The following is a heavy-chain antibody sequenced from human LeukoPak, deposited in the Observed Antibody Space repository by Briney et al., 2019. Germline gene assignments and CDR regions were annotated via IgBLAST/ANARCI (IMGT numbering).Heavy chain of an antibody. Sequence: SETLSLTCAVSGYSISSGYYWGWIRQPPGKGLEWIGSIYHSGSTYYNPSLKSRVTISVDTSKNQFSLKLSSVTAADTAVYYCARAPEVGYSYGNFDYWGQGTLVTVSS. V-gene: IGHV4-38-2*01. CDR2: IYHSGST. CDR1: GYSISSGYY. J-gene: IGHJ4*02. CDR3: ARAPEVGYSYGNFDY. D-gene: IGHD5-18*01.